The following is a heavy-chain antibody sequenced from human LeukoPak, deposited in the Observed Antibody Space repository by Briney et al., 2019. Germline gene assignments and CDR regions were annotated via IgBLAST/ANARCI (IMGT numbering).Heavy chain of an antibody. CDR2: INHSGST. CDR1: GGSFSGYY. J-gene: IGHJ4*02. V-gene: IGHV4-34*01. D-gene: IGHD3-9*01. Sequence: SETLSLTCAAYGGSFSGYYWSWIRQPPGKGLEWIGEINHSGSTNYNPSLKSRVTISVDTSKNQFSLKLSSVTAADTAVYYCARDPYDISTGYRFDYWGQGTLVTVSS. CDR3: ARDPYDISTGYRFDY.